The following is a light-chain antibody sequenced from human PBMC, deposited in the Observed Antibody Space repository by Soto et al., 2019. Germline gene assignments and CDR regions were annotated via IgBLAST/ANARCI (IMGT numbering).Light chain of an antibody. V-gene: IGKV2-28*01. CDR2: LGS. J-gene: IGKJ4*01. CDR1: QSLLHSNGYNY. CDR3: MQALQTQLT. Sequence: DIVMTQSPLSLPVTPGEPASISCRSSQSLLHSNGYNYLDWYLQKPGQSPQLLIYLGSNRASGVPDRFSGSGSGTDFTLKISRVEAEDVAVYYCMQALQTQLTLGGGTKVDIK.